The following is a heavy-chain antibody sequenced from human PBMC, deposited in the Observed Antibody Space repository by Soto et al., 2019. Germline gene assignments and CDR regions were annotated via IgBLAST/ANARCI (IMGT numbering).Heavy chain of an antibody. V-gene: IGHV4-4*07. CDR3: ARALSFGDIWYDSYKPSGMDV. CDR1: GYSICSYY. J-gene: IGHJ6*02. CDR2: ISTSGSN. D-gene: IGHD3-16*01. Sequence: SETLGLTSAVSGYSICSYYWNGIRQPAGKGLEWIGRISTSGSNIYNPSLKSRVTTSVDTSKNQFSLKLSSVTAADTAVYYCARALSFGDIWYDSYKPSGMDVWGQGTTVTGSS.